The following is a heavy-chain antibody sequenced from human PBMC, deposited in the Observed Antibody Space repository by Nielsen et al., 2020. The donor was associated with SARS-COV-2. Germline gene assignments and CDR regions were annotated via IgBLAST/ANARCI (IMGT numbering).Heavy chain of an antibody. V-gene: IGHV3-23*03. CDR3: AKVGGFYDFWSGYPHYYYYGMDV. Sequence: WIRQPPGKGLEWVSVIYSGGSSTYYADSVKGRFTISRDNSKNTLYLQMNSLRAEDTAVYYCAKVGGFYDFWSGYPHYYYYGMDVWGQGTTVTVSS. J-gene: IGHJ6*02. CDR2: IYSGGSST. D-gene: IGHD3-3*01.